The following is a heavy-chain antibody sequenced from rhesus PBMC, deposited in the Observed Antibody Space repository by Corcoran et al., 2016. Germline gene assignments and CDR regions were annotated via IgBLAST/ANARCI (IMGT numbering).Heavy chain of an antibody. CDR2: IGGSGGST. D-gene: IGHD1-44*01. J-gene: IGHJ3*01. V-gene: IGHV4-127*01. CDR1: GGSSSGGYG. Sequence: QVQLQESGPGLLKPSETLSLTCAVSGGSSSGGYGWGWIRPPPGTGLEWIGYIGGSGGSTNYNPYLKSRVTISKDTSKNQFSLKLISVTAADTAVYYCARRWRWWELGGDVFDFWGQGLRVTVSS. CDR3: ARRWRWWELGGDVFDF.